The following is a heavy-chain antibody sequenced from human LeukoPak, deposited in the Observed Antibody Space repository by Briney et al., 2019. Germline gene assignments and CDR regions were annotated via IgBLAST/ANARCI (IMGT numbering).Heavy chain of an antibody. Sequence: GGSLRLSCSASGFIFSTYAMHWVRQAPGKGLEYVSAISSNGDRTYYADSVKGRFTISRDNSKNTLYLQMNTLRAEDTAVYYCAKARPAIAARVGYYYGLDVWGQGTTVTVSS. D-gene: IGHD6-6*01. CDR2: ISSNGDRT. V-gene: IGHV3-64*04. CDR3: AKARPAIAARVGYYYGLDV. CDR1: GFIFSTYA. J-gene: IGHJ6*02.